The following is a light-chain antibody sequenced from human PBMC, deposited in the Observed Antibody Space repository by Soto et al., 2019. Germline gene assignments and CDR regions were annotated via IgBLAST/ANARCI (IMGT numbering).Light chain of an antibody. CDR2: EVD. Sequence: QSVLTQHPSASGPPGQAATISCTGPSSHVCAYKYVYWYQQHPGKAPKFMIYEVDKRPSGVPDRFSGSKPGNTPPLTVSGLQAEDEADYYCSSYAGSNTPYVFGTGTKVTGL. CDR3: SSYAGSNTPYV. V-gene: IGLV2-8*01. J-gene: IGLJ1*01. CDR1: SSHVCAYKY.